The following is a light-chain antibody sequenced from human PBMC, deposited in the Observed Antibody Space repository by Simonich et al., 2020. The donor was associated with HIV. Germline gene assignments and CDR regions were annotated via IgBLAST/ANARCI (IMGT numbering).Light chain of an antibody. J-gene: IGKJ2*01. CDR3: QQSHYTPFT. Sequence: IQLTQSPSFLSASVGDRITITCRASQGISNYLAWYQQKPGKSPKLLIYASSTLQSGVPSRFSGSGSGTDFTLIISSLQPEDFATYYCQQSHYTPFTFGQGTKLEIK. V-gene: IGKV1-39*01. CDR2: ASS. CDR1: QGISNY.